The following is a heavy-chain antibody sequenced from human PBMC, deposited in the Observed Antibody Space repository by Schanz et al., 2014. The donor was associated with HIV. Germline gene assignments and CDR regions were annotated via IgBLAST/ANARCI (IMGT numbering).Heavy chain of an antibody. V-gene: IGHV3-7*01. Sequence: EVQVVESGGGLVQPGGSLRLSCAASGFTFSIYYMSWVRQAPGKGLEWVANINQDGSEKYYVDSVKGRFTISRDNAENSLYLQMHSLRAEDTAVYYCARNWGWGFDFGGQGTLVTVSS. CDR1: GFTFSIYY. CDR2: INQDGSEK. CDR3: ARNWGWGFDF. D-gene: IGHD7-27*01. J-gene: IGHJ4*02.